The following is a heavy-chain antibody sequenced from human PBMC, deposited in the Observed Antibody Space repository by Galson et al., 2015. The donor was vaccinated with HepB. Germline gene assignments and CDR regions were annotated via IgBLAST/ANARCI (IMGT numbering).Heavy chain of an antibody. V-gene: IGHV5-10-1*01. J-gene: IGHJ5*02. D-gene: IGHD6-13*01. CDR2: IDPSDSYT. CDR1: GYSFTSYW. Sequence: QSGAEVKKPGESLRISCKGSGYSFTSYWISWVRQMPGKGLEWMGRIDPSDSYTNYSPSFQGHVTISADKSISTAYLQWSSLKASDTAMYYCARHGRQQLVRWGFDPWGQGTLVTVSS. CDR3: ARHGRQQLVRWGFDP.